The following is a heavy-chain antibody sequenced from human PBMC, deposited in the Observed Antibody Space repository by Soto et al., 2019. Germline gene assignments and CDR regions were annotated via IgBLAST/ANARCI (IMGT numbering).Heavy chain of an antibody. D-gene: IGHD6-13*01. J-gene: IGHJ5*02. CDR2: IYWDDDK. V-gene: IGHV2-5*02. Sequence: QITLKESGPTLVRPTQTLSLTCTFSGFSLSTSGVGVGWIRQPPGKALEWLALIYWDDDKRYSPSVKSRVSIIKDTSKNQVVLTMTNMGYVDTATYYCAPVFYSSTWFDPWGQGTLVTASS. CDR1: GFSLSTSGVG. CDR3: APVFYSSTWFDP.